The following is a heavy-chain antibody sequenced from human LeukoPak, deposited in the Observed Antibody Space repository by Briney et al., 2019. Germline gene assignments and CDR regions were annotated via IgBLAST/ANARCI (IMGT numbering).Heavy chain of an antibody. CDR3: ARWSTWAHYYYGMDV. D-gene: IGHD3-3*01. V-gene: IGHV3-53*01. CDR2: IYSGGST. CDR1: GFTFSSYA. J-gene: IGHJ6*02. Sequence: GGSLRLSCAASGFTFSSYAMSWVRQAPGKGLEWVSVIYSGGSTYYADSVKGRFTISRDNSKNTLYLQMNSLRAEDTAVYYCARWSTWAHYYYGMDVWGQGTTVTVSS.